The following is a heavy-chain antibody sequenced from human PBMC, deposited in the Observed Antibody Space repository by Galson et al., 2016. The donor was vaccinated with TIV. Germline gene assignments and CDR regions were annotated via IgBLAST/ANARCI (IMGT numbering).Heavy chain of an antibody. CDR3: AKDSEYYFDTSGYYFPLDH. CDR2: IRYDGSEK. D-gene: IGHD3-22*01. J-gene: IGHJ4*02. V-gene: IGHV3-30*02. CDR1: GFMFSTYG. Sequence: SLRLSCAASGFMFSTYGMHWVRQSPGKGLEWVAFIRYDGSEKYAADSVKGRFIISRDNSKNMLYLQMNSVRVDDTGLYYCAKDSEYYFDTSGYYFPLDHWGQGTLVTVSS.